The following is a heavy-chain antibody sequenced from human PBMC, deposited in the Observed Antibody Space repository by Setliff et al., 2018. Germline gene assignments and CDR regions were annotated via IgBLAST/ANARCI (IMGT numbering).Heavy chain of an antibody. Sequence: PSETLSLTCAVSGYSISSGYYWAWIRQPPEKGLEWIGSIYYSGSTYYNPSLKSRVTISVDTSKNQFSLKLSSVTAADTAVYYCALNPSWFGELFAWFDPWGQGTL. CDR1: GYSISSGYY. V-gene: IGHV4-38-2*01. CDR3: ALNPSWFGELFAWFDP. CDR2: IYYSGST. J-gene: IGHJ5*02. D-gene: IGHD3-10*01.